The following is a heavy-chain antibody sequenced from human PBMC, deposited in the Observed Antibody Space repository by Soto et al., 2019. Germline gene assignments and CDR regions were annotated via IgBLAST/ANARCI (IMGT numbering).Heavy chain of an antibody. CDR1: GGTFSSHT. V-gene: IGHV1-69*02. J-gene: IGHJ4*02. CDR3: ATSLIYYDSSGYYLIDY. Sequence: GASVKVSCKASGGTFSSHTISWVRQAPGQGLEWMGRIIPILGIANYAQKFQGRVTITADKSTSTAYMELSSLRSEDTAVYYCATSLIYYDSSGYYLIDYWGQGTLVTVSS. D-gene: IGHD3-22*01. CDR2: IIPILGIA.